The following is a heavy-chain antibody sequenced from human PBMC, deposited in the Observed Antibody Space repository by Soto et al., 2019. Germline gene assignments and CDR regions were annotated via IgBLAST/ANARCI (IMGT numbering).Heavy chain of an antibody. CDR3: ARDNSQNYGTPPAGPWFHP. D-gene: IGHD4-17*01. J-gene: IGHJ5*02. Sequence: ASVKVSCKASGFSFSDYFMHWVRQAPGQGLEWVGVINPSGDSRNYAQKFQGRVTITRDTSTSTVYVDLSSLRYKDTAVYYCARDNSQNYGTPPAGPWFHPWGQGTPVGVSS. CDR2: INPSGDSR. CDR1: GFSFSDYF. V-gene: IGHV1-46*01.